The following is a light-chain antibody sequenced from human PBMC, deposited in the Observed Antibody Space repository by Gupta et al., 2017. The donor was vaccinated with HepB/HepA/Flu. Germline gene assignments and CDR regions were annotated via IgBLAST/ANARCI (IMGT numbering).Light chain of an antibody. J-gene: IGKJ4*01. CDR3: QQRMNCPNT. Sequence: EIVLTQSPATLSLSPGERATLSCRASQSVSSYLAWYQQKPGQAPRLLIYDTSNRATGIPARFSGSGSETDFTLTISSLEPEDFAVYCCQQRMNCPNTFGRGTKVDIK. V-gene: IGKV3-11*01. CDR1: QSVSSY. CDR2: DTS.